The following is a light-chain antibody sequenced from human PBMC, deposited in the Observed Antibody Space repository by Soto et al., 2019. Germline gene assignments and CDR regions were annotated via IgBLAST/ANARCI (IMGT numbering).Light chain of an antibody. J-gene: IGKJ1*01. Sequence: EMVLTQSPATLSSFPVGRVTVGGRASQYINTRLAWYQHRPGQAPRLLIYQTSLRAAGIPARFSASGSGTDFTLTISDVQPEDFALYYCHQRKSWPRTFGQGTKVDIK. V-gene: IGKV3-11*01. CDR1: QYINTR. CDR3: HQRKSWPRT. CDR2: QTS.